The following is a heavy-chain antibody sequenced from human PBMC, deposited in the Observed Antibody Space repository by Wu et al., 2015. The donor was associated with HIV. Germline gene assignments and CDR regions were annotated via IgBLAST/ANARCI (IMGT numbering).Heavy chain of an antibody. CDR1: GYTFTSYY. CDR3: ARVKYYYGSGNYRPGYWYFDL. Sequence: QVQLVQSGAEVKKPGASVKVSCKASGYTFTSYYMHWVRQAPGQGLEWMGIINPSGGSTSYAQKFQGRVTMTRDTSTSTVYMELSSLRSEDTAVYYCARVKYYYGSGNYRPGYWYFDLVGPWHPGHCLL. D-gene: IGHD3-10*01. J-gene: IGHJ2*01. V-gene: IGHV1-46*01. CDR2: INPSGGST.